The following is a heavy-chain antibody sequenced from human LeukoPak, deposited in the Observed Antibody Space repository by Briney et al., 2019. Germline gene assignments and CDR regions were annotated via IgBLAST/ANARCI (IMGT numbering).Heavy chain of an antibody. CDR2: IIPIFGTA. CDR3: ASSRGYSYGPGGGMDV. V-gene: IGHV1-69*13. Sequence: SVKVSCKASGGTFSSYAISWVRQAPGQGLEWMGGIIPIFGTANYAQKFQGRVTITAGESTSTAYMELSSLRSEDTAVYYCASSRGYSYGPGGGMDVWGQGTTVTVSS. D-gene: IGHD5-18*01. J-gene: IGHJ6*02. CDR1: GGTFSSYA.